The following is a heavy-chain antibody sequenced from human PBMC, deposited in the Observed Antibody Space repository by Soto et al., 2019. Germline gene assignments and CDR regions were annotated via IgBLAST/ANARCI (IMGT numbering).Heavy chain of an antibody. CDR1: GYTFTSYY. D-gene: IGHD3-22*01. Sequence: ASVKVSCKASGYTFTSYYMHWVRQAPGQGLEWMGIINPSGGSTSYAQKFQGRVTMTRDTSTSTVYMELSSLRSEDTAVYYCARDRLGLAVIRYHGMDVWGQGTTVTVSS. J-gene: IGHJ6*02. CDR3: ARDRLGLAVIRYHGMDV. V-gene: IGHV1-46*01. CDR2: INPSGGST.